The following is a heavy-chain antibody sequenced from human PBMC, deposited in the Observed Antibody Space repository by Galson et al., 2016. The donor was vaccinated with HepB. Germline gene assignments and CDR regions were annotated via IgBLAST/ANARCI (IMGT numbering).Heavy chain of an antibody. CDR1: GFSLSTIGVG. CDR3: APRSGDRDDFDY. J-gene: IGHJ4*02. D-gene: IGHD1-14*01. V-gene: IGHV2-5*02. CDR2: IYWDDDH. Sequence: PALVKPTQTLTPTFSFSGFSLSTIGVGVGWIRQPPGKGLEWLALIYWDDDHSYSPSLKTRLTVTKDIPKNQLGLTMTNADPLDTATYYCAPRSGDRDDFDYWGQGTLVTVSS.